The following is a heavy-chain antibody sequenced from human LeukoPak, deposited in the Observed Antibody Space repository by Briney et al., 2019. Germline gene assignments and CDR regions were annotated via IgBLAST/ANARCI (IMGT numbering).Heavy chain of an antibody. CDR2: ISSSSSSI. CDR3: ARSGYNWNDVIFFDY. Sequence: PGGSLRLSCAASGFTFSGYTMNWVRQAPGKGLEWVSSISSSSSSIYYADSVKGRFTISRDNAKNSLYLQMNSLRAEDTAVYYCARSGYNWNDVIFFDYWGQGTLVTVSP. V-gene: IGHV3-21*01. D-gene: IGHD1-1*01. J-gene: IGHJ4*02. CDR1: GFTFSGYT.